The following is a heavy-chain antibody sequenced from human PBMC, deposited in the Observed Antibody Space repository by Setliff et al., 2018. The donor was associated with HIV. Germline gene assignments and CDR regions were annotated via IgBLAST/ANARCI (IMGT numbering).Heavy chain of an antibody. CDR1: GYSLTDLS. D-gene: IGHD2-21*02. CDR3: VRDRFTWAYCGGACGWFDP. Sequence: SVKVSCKVSGYSLTDLSIHWVRQAPGQGLEWMGGTMPISGTPNYAQKFQGRVTITADESTSTAHMELSSLRSEDTAVYYCVRDRFTWAYCGGACGWFDPWGQGTLVTVS. CDR2: TMPISGTP. V-gene: IGHV1-69*13. J-gene: IGHJ5*02.